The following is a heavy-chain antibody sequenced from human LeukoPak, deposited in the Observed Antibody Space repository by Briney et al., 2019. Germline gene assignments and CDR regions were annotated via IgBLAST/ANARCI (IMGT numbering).Heavy chain of an antibody. CDR3: ARDPGSQRVNRLARRGDY. J-gene: IGHJ4*02. CDR2: IDTNTGIP. D-gene: IGHD1-14*01. CDR1: GYTFINFA. Sequence: ASVKVSCKASGYTFINFAMNWVRQAPGQGLEWMGWIDTNTGIPTYAQGFTGRFVFSLDTSVSTVYLQITSLQAEDAAVYYCARDPGSQRVNRLARRGDYWGQGTLVTVSS. V-gene: IGHV7-4-1*02.